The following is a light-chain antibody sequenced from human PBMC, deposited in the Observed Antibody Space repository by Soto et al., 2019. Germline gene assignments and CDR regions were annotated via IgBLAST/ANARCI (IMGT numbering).Light chain of an antibody. V-gene: IGLV2-14*01. J-gene: IGLJ1*01. CDR3: SSYTGSTTLHYV. Sequence: QSALTQPASVSGSPGQSITISCTGTSSDVGGYNYVSWYQQHPDKAPKLLIYDVSNRPSGASNRFSGSKSGNTASLTISGLQAEDEADYYCSSYTGSTTLHYVFGTGTKLTVL. CDR2: DVS. CDR1: SSDVGGYNY.